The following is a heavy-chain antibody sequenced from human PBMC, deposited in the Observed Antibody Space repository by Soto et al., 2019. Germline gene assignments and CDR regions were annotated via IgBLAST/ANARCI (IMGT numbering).Heavy chain of an antibody. CDR3: ARRSTYYYDSSGYYHNWFDP. V-gene: IGHV4-34*01. CDR1: GGSFGGYY. Sequence: SETLSLTCAVYGGSFGGYYWSWIRQPPGKGLEWIGEINHSGSTNYNPSLKSRVTISVDTSKNQFSLKLSSVTAADTAVYYCARRSTYYYDSSGYYHNWFDPWGQGTLVTVSS. J-gene: IGHJ5*02. D-gene: IGHD3-22*01. CDR2: INHSGST.